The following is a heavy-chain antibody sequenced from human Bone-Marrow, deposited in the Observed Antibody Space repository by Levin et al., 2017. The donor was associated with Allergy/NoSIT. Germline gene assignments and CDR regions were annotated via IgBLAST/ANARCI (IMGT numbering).Heavy chain of an antibody. Sequence: GGSLRLSCAASAFSFSTDAMHWVRQAPGKGPEWVAAISYDGSNTYYADSVKGRFTISRDNSKNTLYLQMNSLKPEDTAVYYCAKDYVSSSWSYAFDIWGQGTMVTVSS. D-gene: IGHD6-13*01. CDR3: AKDYVSSSWSYAFDI. CDR2: ISYDGSNT. V-gene: IGHV3-30*18. CDR1: AFSFSTDA. J-gene: IGHJ3*02.